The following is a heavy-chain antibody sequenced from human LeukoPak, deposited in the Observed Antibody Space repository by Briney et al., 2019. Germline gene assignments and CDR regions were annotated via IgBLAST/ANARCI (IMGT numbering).Heavy chain of an antibody. Sequence: PGGSLRLSCAASGFTVSSNYMSWVRQAPGKGLEWVSLIYSGGSTYYADSVKGRFTISRDNSKNTLYLQMNSLRAEDTAVYYCARSPDYGDYYYYYGMDVWGQGTTVTVSS. V-gene: IGHV3-66*01. D-gene: IGHD4-17*01. CDR1: GFTVSSNY. CDR3: ARSPDYGDYYYYYGMDV. J-gene: IGHJ6*02. CDR2: IYSGGST.